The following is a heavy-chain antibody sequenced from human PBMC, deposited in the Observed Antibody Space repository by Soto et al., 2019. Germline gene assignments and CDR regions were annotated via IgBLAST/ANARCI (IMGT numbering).Heavy chain of an antibody. J-gene: IGHJ4*02. Sequence: QVQLVQSGAEVKKPGASVKVSCKASGYTFTSYGISWVRQAPGQGLEWMGWISAYNGNTNYAQKLQGRVTMTTDTSTSTAYMELRSLRSDDTAVSHCARARGVGYSSGWPYYFDYWGQGTLVTVSS. V-gene: IGHV1-18*01. CDR1: GYTFTSYG. CDR3: ARARGVGYSSGWPYYFDY. D-gene: IGHD6-19*01. CDR2: ISAYNGNT.